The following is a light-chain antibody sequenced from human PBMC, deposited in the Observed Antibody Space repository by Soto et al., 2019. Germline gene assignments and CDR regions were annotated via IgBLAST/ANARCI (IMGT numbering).Light chain of an antibody. J-gene: IGLJ1*01. V-gene: IGLV4-69*02. CDR3: QTWGAGIQV. CDR1: SGHSSYA. CDR2: VNSDGRH. Sequence: QSVLTQSPSASASLGASVKLTCTLSSGHSSYAVAWHQQQPEKGPRYLMKVNSDGRHSKGDGIPDRFSGSSSGAERYLTISGLQSDDEADYYCQTWGAGIQVFGTGTKVTVL.